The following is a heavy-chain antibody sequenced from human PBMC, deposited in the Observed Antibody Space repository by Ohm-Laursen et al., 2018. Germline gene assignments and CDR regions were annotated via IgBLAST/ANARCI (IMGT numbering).Heavy chain of an antibody. J-gene: IGHJ5*02. CDR1: GFTFSSYG. CDR2: IWYDGSNK. Sequence: SLRLSCSASGFTFSSYGMHWVRQAPGKGLEWVAVIWYDGSNKYYADSVKGRFTISRDNSKNTLYLQMNSLRAEDTAVYYCARDEAMVPYNWFDPWGQGTLVTVSS. V-gene: IGHV3-33*01. D-gene: IGHD5-18*01. CDR3: ARDEAMVPYNWFDP.